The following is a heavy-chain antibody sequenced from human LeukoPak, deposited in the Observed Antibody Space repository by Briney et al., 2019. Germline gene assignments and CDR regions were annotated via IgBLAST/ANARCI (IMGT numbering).Heavy chain of an antibody. V-gene: IGHV4-59*08. Sequence: SETLSLTCSVSGGSISNYYWTWIRQPPGKGLEWIGYIYYSGSTSYNPSLKSRVTISVDTSKNQFSLKLSSVTAADTAVYYCARGRDGYNFDYWGQGTLVTVSS. CDR2: IYYSGST. CDR1: GGSISNYY. D-gene: IGHD5-24*01. CDR3: ARGRDGYNFDY. J-gene: IGHJ4*02.